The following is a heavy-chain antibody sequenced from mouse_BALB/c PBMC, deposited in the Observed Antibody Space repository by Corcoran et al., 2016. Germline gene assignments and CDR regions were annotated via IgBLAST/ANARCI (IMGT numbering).Heavy chain of an antibody. CDR1: GFNIKDTY. J-gene: IGHJ2*01. CDR2: IDPANGNT. Sequence: EVQLQQSGAELVKPGASVKLSCTASGFNIKDTYMHWVKQRPEQGLEWIGRIDPANGNTKYDPKFQGKATITADTSSNTAYLQLSSLTYEDTAVYYWARSYYGNYGGYWGQGTTLTVSS. CDR3: ARSYYGNYGGY. V-gene: IGHV14-3*02. D-gene: IGHD2-10*01.